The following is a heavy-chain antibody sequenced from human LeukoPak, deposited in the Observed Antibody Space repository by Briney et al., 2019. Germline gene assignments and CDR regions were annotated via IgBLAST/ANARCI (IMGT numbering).Heavy chain of an antibody. CDR3: ASPNWGYNYYYYMDV. Sequence: ASVKVSCKASGYTFTGYYMHWVRQAPGQGLEWMGWINPNSGGTNYAQKFQGRVTMTRDTSISTAYMELSRLRSDDTAVYYCASPNWGYNYYYYMDVWGKGTTVTVSS. CDR2: INPNSGGT. D-gene: IGHD7-27*01. CDR1: GYTFTGYY. J-gene: IGHJ6*03. V-gene: IGHV1-2*02.